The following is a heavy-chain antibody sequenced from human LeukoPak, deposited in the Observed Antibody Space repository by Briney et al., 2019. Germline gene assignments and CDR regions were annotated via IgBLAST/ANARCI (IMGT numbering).Heavy chain of an antibody. CDR3: AKDLALAGTGGGFDV. Sequence: PGGSLRLSCAASGFTFTTYAINWVRQAPGEGLEWVSGISGGGDKAYYADSVNGRFTISRDNSKNTVSLQMSSLRAEDTALYYCAKDLALAGTGGGFDVWGQGSRVAVSS. J-gene: IGHJ3*01. CDR1: GFTFTTYA. CDR2: ISGGGDKA. V-gene: IGHV3-23*01. D-gene: IGHD6-19*01.